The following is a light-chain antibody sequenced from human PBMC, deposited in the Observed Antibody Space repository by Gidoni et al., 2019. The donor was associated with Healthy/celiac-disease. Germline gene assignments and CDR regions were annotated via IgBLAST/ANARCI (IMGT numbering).Light chain of an antibody. Sequence: EIVLTQSPATLSLSPGERATLSCRASQSVSSYLAWYQQKPGQAPRLLIYDASKRATGIPARFSGSGSWTDFTLTISSLEPEDFAVYYCQQRSNWLWTFGQGTKVEIK. J-gene: IGKJ1*01. CDR3: QQRSNWLWT. CDR2: DAS. CDR1: QSVSSY. V-gene: IGKV3-11*01.